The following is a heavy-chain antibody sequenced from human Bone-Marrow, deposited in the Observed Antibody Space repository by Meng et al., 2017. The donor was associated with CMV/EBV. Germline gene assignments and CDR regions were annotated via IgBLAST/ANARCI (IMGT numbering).Heavy chain of an antibody. V-gene: IGHV4-4*07. CDR1: GGSISSYY. CDR3: ARDRNEIGWRASYYYGMDV. CDR2: IYTSGST. Sequence: SETLSLTCTVSGGSISSYYWSWIRQPAGKGLEWIGRIYTSGSTNYNPSLKSRVTMSVDTSKNQFSLKLSSVTAADTAVYYCARDRNEIGWRASYYYGMDVWGQGTTVTVSS. D-gene: IGHD3-3*01. J-gene: IGHJ6*02.